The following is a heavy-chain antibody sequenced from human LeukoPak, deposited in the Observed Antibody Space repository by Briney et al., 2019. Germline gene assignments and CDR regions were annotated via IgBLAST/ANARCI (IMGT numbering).Heavy chain of an antibody. Sequence: PGGSLRLSCAASGFTFRKYIMNWVRQAPGKGLEWVSSIASNSSHLYYADSVRGRFTISRDNSKNTLYLQMNSLRAEDTAVYYCASGLGYCSSTSCYGYNSGAFDIWGQGTMVTVSS. CDR1: GFTFRKYI. D-gene: IGHD2-2*01. J-gene: IGHJ3*02. CDR2: IASNSSHL. V-gene: IGHV3-21*04. CDR3: ASGLGYCSSTSCYGYNSGAFDI.